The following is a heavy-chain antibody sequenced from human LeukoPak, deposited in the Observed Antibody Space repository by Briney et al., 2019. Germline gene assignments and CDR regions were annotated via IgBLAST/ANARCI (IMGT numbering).Heavy chain of an antibody. CDR3: AKDLRSYPRGLIDY. J-gene: IGHJ4*02. CDR2: ISGSGGST. D-gene: IGHD1-26*01. CDR1: GFTFSSYA. Sequence: GGSLRLSCAASGFTFSSYAMSWVRQAPGKGLEWVSAISGSGGSTYYADSVKGRFTISRDNSKNTLYLQVNSLRAEDTAVYYCAKDLRSYPRGLIDYWGQGTLVTVSS. V-gene: IGHV3-23*01.